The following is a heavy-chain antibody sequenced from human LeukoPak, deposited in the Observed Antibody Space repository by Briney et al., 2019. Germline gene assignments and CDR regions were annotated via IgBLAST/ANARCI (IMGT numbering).Heavy chain of an antibody. D-gene: IGHD6-19*01. V-gene: IGHV1-69*13. CDR3: ARERSSGWSPFDY. CDR2: IIPIFGTA. CDR1: GGTFISYA. Sequence: GASVKVSCKASGGTFISYAISWVRQAPGQGLEWMGGIIPIFGTANYAQKFQGRVTITADESTSRAYMELSSLRSEDTAVYYCARERSSGWSPFDYWGQGTLVTVSS. J-gene: IGHJ4*02.